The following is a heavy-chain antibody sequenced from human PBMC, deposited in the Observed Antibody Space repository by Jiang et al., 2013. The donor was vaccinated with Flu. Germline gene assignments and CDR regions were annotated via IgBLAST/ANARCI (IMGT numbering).Heavy chain of an antibody. V-gene: IGHV3-53*04. Sequence: VQLVESGGGLVQPGGSLRLSCAASGFTVSSNYMSWVRQAPGKGLEWVSVIYSGGRTYYADSVKGRFTISRHTSKNTLYLQMNSLRVEDTAVYYCARDSETYRFAFDIWGQGTMVTVSS. CDR3: ARDSETYRFAFDI. CDR2: IYSGGRT. D-gene: IGHD1-26*01. J-gene: IGHJ3*02. CDR1: GFTVSSNY.